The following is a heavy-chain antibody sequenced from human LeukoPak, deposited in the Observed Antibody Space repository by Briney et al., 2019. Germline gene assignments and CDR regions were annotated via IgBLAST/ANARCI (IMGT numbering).Heavy chain of an antibody. CDR1: GFTFSSYA. CDR2: IRYDGSNK. Sequence: PGGSLRLSCAASGFTFSSYAMSWVRQAPGKGLEWVAFIRYDGSNKYYADSVKGRFTISRDNSKNTLYLQMNSLRAEDTAVYYCAKARSPYDSGTYNWFDPWGQGTLVTVSS. J-gene: IGHJ5*02. D-gene: IGHD3-10*01. V-gene: IGHV3-30*02. CDR3: AKARSPYDSGTYNWFDP.